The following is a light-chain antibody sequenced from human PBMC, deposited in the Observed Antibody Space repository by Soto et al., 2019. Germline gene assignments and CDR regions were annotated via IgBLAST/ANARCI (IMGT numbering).Light chain of an antibody. CDR2: DAS. J-gene: IGKJ1*01. CDR1: ESIRTW. Sequence: DIQMTQSPSTLSASIVDRVTITCLASESIRTWLAWYQHKPGKAPKFLIYDASSLESGVPSRFSGSGSGTEFTLTISNLQPDDFATYFCQQYNNYPRTFGQGTKVDI. CDR3: QQYNNYPRT. V-gene: IGKV1-5*01.